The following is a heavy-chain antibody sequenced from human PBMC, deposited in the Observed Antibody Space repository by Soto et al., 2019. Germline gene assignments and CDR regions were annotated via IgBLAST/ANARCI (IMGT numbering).Heavy chain of an antibody. D-gene: IGHD3-3*01. CDR1: GGSFSDNY. V-gene: IGHV4-59*01. J-gene: IGHJ5*02. CDR3: ARTRRDTIFGVVIFGWFDP. Sequence: QVQLQQSGPGLVRPSETLSLTCTVSGGSFSDNYWNWLRQSPGKGLEWIGDVYSSGRTNYNPSFGSLVTMSIETAKNQFSLKLTSVTAADTAVYYCARTRRDTIFGVVIFGWFDPWGQGARVIVSS. CDR2: VYSSGRT.